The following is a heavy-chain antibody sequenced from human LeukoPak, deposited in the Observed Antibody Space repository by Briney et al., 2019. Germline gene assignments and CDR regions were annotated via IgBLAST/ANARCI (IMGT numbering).Heavy chain of an antibody. J-gene: IGHJ4*02. CDR1: GFTVSSNY. V-gene: IGHV3-53*01. Sequence: GGSLRLSCAASGFTVSSNYTSWVRQAPGKGLEWVSVIYSGGSTYYADSVKGRFTISRDNSKNTLYLQMNSLRAEDTAVYYCARYGSGSYFDYWGQGTLVTVSS. D-gene: IGHD3-10*01. CDR2: IYSGGST. CDR3: ARYGSGSYFDY.